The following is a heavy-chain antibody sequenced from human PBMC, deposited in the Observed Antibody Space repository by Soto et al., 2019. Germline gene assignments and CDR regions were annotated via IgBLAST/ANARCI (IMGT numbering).Heavy chain of an antibody. V-gene: IGHV1-69*13. CDR3: ASSGFSSSWDLRFGY. CDR1: GGTFSSYA. CDR2: IIPIFGTA. Sequence: SVKVSCKASGGTFSSYAISWVRQAPGQGLEWMGGIIPIFGTANYAQKFQGRVTITADESTSTAYMELSSLRSEDTAVYYCASSGFSSSWDLRFGYWGQGTLVTVSS. D-gene: IGHD6-13*01. J-gene: IGHJ4*02.